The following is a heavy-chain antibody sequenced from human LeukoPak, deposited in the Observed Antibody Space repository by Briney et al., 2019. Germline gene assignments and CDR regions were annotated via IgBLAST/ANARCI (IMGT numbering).Heavy chain of an antibody. CDR1: GFTFSSYG. V-gene: IGHV3-30*03. Sequence: GGSLRLSCAASGFTFSSYGMHWVRQAPGKGLEWVAVISYDGSNKYYADSVKGRFTISRDNSKNTLYLQMNSLRAEDTAVYYCARIVRYSSSWDYWGQGTLVTVSS. CDR2: ISYDGSNK. J-gene: IGHJ4*02. D-gene: IGHD6-13*01. CDR3: ARIVRYSSSWDY.